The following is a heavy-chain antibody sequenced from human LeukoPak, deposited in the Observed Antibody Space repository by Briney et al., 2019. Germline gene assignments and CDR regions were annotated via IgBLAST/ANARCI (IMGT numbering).Heavy chain of an antibody. CDR3: ARCRGSCYSLDY. J-gene: IGHJ4*02. V-gene: IGHV4-34*01. CDR1: GGSFSGYY. Sequence: SETLSLTCAVFGGSFSGYYWSWIRQPPGKGLEWIGEINHSGSTIYNPSFKSRVTISVDTSKNQVSLKLSSVTAADTAVYYCARCRGSCYSLDYWGQGTLVTVSS. D-gene: IGHD2-15*01. CDR2: INHSGST.